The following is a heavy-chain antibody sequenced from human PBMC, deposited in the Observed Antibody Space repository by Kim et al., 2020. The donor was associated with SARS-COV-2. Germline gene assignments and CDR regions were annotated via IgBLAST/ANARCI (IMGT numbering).Heavy chain of an antibody. D-gene: IGHD3-22*01. CDR3: ARDHTPDYDSSGYYYHDY. Sequence: SVKVSCKASGGTFSSYAISWVRQAPGQGLEWMGRIIPILGIANYAQKFQGRVTITADKSTSTAYMELSSLRSEDTAVYYCARDHTPDYDSSGYYYHDYWGQGTLVTVSS. CDR2: IIPILGIA. J-gene: IGHJ4*02. CDR1: GGTFSSYA. V-gene: IGHV1-69*04.